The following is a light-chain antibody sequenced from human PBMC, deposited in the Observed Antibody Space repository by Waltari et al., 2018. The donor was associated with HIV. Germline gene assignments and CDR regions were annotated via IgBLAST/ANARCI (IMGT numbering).Light chain of an antibody. CDR1: SSNIGADYD. CDR2: GTK. CDR3: QSYDRSLSASVV. J-gene: IGLJ2*01. V-gene: IGLV1-40*01. Sequence: QSVLTQPPSVSGAPGQRVTISCTGGSSNIGADYDVHWYQQIPGTAPKLLISGTKNRPSGVPDRFPASKSGTSASLAITGLQAEDEADYFCQSYDRSLSASVVFGGGTKLTVL.